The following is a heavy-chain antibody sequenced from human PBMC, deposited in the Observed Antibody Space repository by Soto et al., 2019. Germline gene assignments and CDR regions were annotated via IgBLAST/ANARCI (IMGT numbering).Heavy chain of an antibody. CDR1: GFTFSSYS. J-gene: IGHJ6*02. D-gene: IGHD6-6*01. V-gene: IGHV3-21*01. Sequence: EVQLVESGGGLVKPGGSLRLSCAASGFTFSSYSMNWVRQAPGKGLEWVSSISSSSSYIYYADSVKGRFTISRDNAKNSLNLQMNSLRAEDTAVYYCARDLRPISIAAGDGMDVWGQGTTVTVSS. CDR3: ARDLRPISIAAGDGMDV. CDR2: ISSSSSYI.